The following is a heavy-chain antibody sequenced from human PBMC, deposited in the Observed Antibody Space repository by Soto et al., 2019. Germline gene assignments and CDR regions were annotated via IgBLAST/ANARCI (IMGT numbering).Heavy chain of an antibody. CDR3: ARDEYGGAYDY. CDR2: ISSSGNTI. CDR1: GFTFSNYK. V-gene: IGHV3-48*03. Sequence: EVQLVESGGGLVQPGGSLRLSCAASGFTFSNYKMNWVRQAPGKGLEWVSYISSSGNTIHYADSVKGRFTISRDNAKKSLYLQMNSLRAEDTAVDYCARDEYGGAYDYWGQGTLVTVSS. D-gene: IGHD4-17*01. J-gene: IGHJ4*02.